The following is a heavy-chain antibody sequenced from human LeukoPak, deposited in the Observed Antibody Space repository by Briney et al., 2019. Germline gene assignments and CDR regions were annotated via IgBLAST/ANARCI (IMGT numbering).Heavy chain of an antibody. CDR2: TRYDGTIK. J-gene: IGHJ6*03. CDR3: AKELLLGYFYMDV. Sequence: AGGSLRLSCAAFGFSFSNYVMHWVRQTPGKGLESVAFTRYDGTIKDYADSVKGRFTISRDNSQNVLHLQMKSLRTEDTAVYYCAKELLLGYFYMDVWGKGTTVIVSS. D-gene: IGHD2-21*02. V-gene: IGHV3-30*02. CDR1: GFSFSNYV.